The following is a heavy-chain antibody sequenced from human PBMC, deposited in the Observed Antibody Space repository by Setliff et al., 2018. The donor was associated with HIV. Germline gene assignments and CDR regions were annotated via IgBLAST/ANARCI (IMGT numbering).Heavy chain of an antibody. Sequence: PSETLSLTCTVPAVSIGGYSWSWIRQSPGKGLEWIGSIYSTDTTNHNPSLESRVTISVDKSKNQFSLKLNSVTAADTAVYYCARHGTWNSQRFHFDYWGQGTPVTVSS. V-gene: IGHV4-4*09. D-gene: IGHD1-7*01. J-gene: IGHJ4*02. CDR1: AVSIGGYS. CDR3: ARHGTWNSQRFHFDY. CDR2: IYSTDTT.